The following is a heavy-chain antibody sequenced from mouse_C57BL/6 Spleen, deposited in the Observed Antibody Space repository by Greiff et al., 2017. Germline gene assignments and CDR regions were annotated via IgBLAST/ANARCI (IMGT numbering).Heavy chain of an antibody. CDR3: AREDYYGSSPLFDY. CDR1: GYTFTSYW. D-gene: IGHD1-1*01. V-gene: IGHV1-64*01. Sequence: QVQLQQPGAELVKPGASVKLSCKASGYTFTSYWMHWVKQRPGQGLEWIGMIHPNSGSTNYKEKFKSKATLTVDKSSSTAYMQLSSLTSEDSAVYYCAREDYYGSSPLFDYWGQGTTLTVSS. J-gene: IGHJ2*01. CDR2: IHPNSGST.